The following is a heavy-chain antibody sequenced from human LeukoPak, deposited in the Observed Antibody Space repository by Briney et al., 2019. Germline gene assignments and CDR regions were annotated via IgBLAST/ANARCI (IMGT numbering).Heavy chain of an antibody. CDR3: ARHSIASDGARLFDY. Sequence: PSETLSLTCTVSGGSTTSYYWAWLRQPPGKGLEWLGYLYYSGYSNYNPSLKSRVSMSVDTSKNQFSLKLTSVTAADTAVYYCARHSIASDGARLFDYWGRGTLVTVSS. D-gene: IGHD2-21*01. CDR2: LYYSGYS. J-gene: IGHJ4*02. CDR1: GGSTTSYY. V-gene: IGHV4-59*08.